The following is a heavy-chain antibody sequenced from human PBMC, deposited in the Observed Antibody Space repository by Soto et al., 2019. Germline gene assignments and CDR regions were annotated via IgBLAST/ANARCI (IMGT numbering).Heavy chain of an antibody. Sequence: SETLSLTCTVSGGSISSYYWSWIRQPAGKGLEWIGLIYTSGSTNYNPSLESRVTMSVDTSKNQFSLKLSSVTAADTAVYYCAGSGDYDAFDIWGQGTMVTVSS. CDR2: IYTSGST. V-gene: IGHV4-4*07. J-gene: IGHJ3*02. CDR3: AGSGDYDAFDI. D-gene: IGHD2-21*02. CDR1: GGSISSYY.